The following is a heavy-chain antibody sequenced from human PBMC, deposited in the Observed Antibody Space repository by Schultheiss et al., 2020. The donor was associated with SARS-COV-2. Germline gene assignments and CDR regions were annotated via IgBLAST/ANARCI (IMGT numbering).Heavy chain of an antibody. CDR3: ARRYCSGTSCYTARWYYYMDV. CDR2: INHSGRT. J-gene: IGHJ6*03. D-gene: IGHD2-2*02. V-gene: IGHV4-39*07. Sequence: ETLSLTCTVSGGSISSSSYYWSWIRQPPGKGLEWIGEINHSGRTNYNPSLKSRVSISIDTSKNQFSLKLNSVTPADTAVYYCARRYCSGTSCYTARWYYYMDVWGKGTTVTVSS. CDR1: GGSISSSSYY.